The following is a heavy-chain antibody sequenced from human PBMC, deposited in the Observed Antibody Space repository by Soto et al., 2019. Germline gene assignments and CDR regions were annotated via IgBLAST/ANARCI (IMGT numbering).Heavy chain of an antibody. CDR3: ARGRSDYYGSGSYSAEFDY. D-gene: IGHD3-10*01. J-gene: IGHJ4*02. CDR2: IIPIFGTA. V-gene: IGHV1-69*01. Sequence: QVQLVQSGAEVKKPGSSVKVSCKASGGTFSSYAISWVRQAPGQGLEWMGGIIPIFGTANYAQKFQGRVTITADESTSTAYMELSSLRSEDTAVYYCARGRSDYYGSGSYSAEFDYLGQGTLVTVSS. CDR1: GGTFSSYA.